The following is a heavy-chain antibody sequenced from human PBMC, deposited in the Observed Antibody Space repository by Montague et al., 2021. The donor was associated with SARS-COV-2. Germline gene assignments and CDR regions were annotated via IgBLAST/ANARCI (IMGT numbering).Heavy chain of an antibody. Sequence: LRLSCAASGFTFSDYYMSWIRQAPGKGLEWVSYISSSGSTIYYADSVKGRFTISRDNAKNSLYLQMNSLRAEDTAIYYCARESGSGSYYDYFDYWGQGTLVTVSS. D-gene: IGHD1-26*01. CDR2: ISSSGSTI. V-gene: IGHV3-11*01. CDR1: GFTFSDYY. J-gene: IGHJ4*02. CDR3: ARESGSGSYYDYFDY.